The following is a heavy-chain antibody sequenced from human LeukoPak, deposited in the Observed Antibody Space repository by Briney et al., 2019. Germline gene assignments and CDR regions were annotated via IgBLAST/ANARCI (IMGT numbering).Heavy chain of an antibody. CDR2: ISGSGGST. D-gene: IGHD6-19*01. CDR1: GYTFSSYA. CDR3: AKDRDPYSSGWKFDY. V-gene: IGHV3-23*01. J-gene: IGHJ4*02. Sequence: GGCLRLSCAASGYTFSSYAMSWVRQAPGKGLEWVSAISGSGGSTYYADSVKGRFTISRDNSKNTLYLQMNSLRAEDTAVYYCAKDRDPYSSGWKFDYWGQGTLVTVSS.